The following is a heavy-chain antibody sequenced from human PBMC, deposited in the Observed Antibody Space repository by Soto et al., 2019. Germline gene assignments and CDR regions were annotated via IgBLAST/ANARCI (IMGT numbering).Heavy chain of an antibody. CDR2: IIAILGIG. J-gene: IGHJ4*02. Sequence: QVQLVQSGAEVKKPGSSVKVSCKASGGTFSSYTISWVRQAPGQGLEWMGRIIAILGIGNYAQKFQGRVTITADKSTSTVSMELSSLRSEDTAVYYCAREGTAAGTKYYFDYWGQGTLVTVSS. CDR1: GGTFSSYT. V-gene: IGHV1-69*08. CDR3: AREGTAAGTKYYFDY. D-gene: IGHD6-13*01.